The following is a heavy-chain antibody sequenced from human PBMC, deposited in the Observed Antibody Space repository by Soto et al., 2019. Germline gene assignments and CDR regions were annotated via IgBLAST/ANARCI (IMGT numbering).Heavy chain of an antibody. D-gene: IGHD4-17*01. V-gene: IGHV4-31*03. CDR3: ARSPEATVTAFDY. J-gene: IGHJ4*02. CDR1: GGSISSGGYY. CDR2: IYYSGST. Sequence: QVQLQESGPGLVKPSQTLSLTCTVSGGSISSGGYYWSWIRQHPGKGLEWFGYIYYSGSTYYKPSLRSRVSISVDTSKNQFSLKLSSVTAADTAVYYCARSPEATVTAFDYWGQGTLVTVSS.